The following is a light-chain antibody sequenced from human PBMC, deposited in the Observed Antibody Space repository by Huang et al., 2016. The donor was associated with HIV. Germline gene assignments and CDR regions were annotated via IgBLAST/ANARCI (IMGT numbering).Light chain of an antibody. CDR1: QALLYSSNNKNF. V-gene: IGKV4-1*01. CDR3: QQYYSTPPLT. CDR2: WAS. Sequence: DIVMTQSPDSLAVSLGERATINCKSSQALLYSSNNKNFLAWYQQKPGQPPKLRIYWASTRASGVPDRFSGSGSGTDFTLTISSLQAEDVAVYYCQQYYSTPPLTFGGGTKVEIK. J-gene: IGKJ4*01.